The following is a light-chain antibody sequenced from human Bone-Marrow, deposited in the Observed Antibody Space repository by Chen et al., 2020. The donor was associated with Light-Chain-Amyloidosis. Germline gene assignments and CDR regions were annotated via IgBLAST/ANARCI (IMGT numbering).Light chain of an antibody. CDR3: QSYDNSLNTAHVV. J-gene: IGLJ2*01. V-gene: IGLV1-40*01. Sequence: QSVLTQPPSVSGAPGQTVLISCSGTSSNIGAGYDVHWYQQLPGAAPKLLIHDKTTRPSGVPDRFSGSKSGTSASLAIAGLQAEDEADYYCQSYDNSLNTAHVVFGGGTKVTVL. CDR1: SSNIGAGYD. CDR2: DKT.